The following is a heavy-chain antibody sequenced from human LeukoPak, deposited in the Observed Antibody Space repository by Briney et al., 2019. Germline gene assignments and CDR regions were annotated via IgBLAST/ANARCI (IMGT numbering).Heavy chain of an antibody. V-gene: IGHV1-24*01. D-gene: IGHD4-11*01. J-gene: IGHJ4*02. CDR2: FDPEDGET. CDR1: GYTLTELS. CDR3: ARVWDHDYSDYSVDY. Sequence: GASVKVSCTVSGYTLTELSMHWVRQAPAKGLEWMGGFDPEDGETIYAQKFQGRVTMTEDTSTDTAYMELSSLRSEDTAVYYCARVWDHDYSDYSVDYWGQGTLVTVSS.